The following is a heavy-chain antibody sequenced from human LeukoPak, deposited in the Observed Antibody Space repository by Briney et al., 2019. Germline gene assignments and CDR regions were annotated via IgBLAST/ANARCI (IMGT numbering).Heavy chain of an antibody. CDR2: ISYDGSNK. CDR3: AREGMYSSSWYFRYYFDY. CDR1: GFTFSSYA. J-gene: IGHJ4*02. Sequence: GGSLRLSCAASGFTFSSYAMHWVRQAPGKGLEWVAVISYDGSNKYYADSVKGRFTISRDNSKNTLYLQMNSLGAEDTAVYYCAREGMYSSSWYFRYYFDYRGQGTLVTVSS. V-gene: IGHV3-30-3*01. D-gene: IGHD6-13*01.